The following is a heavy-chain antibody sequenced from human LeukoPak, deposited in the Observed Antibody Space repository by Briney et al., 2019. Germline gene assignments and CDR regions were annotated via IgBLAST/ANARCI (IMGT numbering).Heavy chain of an antibody. CDR3: ASRVLWFGELPSKYNWFDP. D-gene: IGHD3-10*01. Sequence: PGGSLRLSCAASGFTFSDYYMSWIRQAPGKGLEWVSYISSSGSTIYYADSVKGRFTISRDNAKNSPYLQMNSLRAEDTAVYYCASRVLWFGELPSKYNWFDPWGQGTLVTVSS. CDR1: GFTFSDYY. J-gene: IGHJ5*02. CDR2: ISSSGSTI. V-gene: IGHV3-11*04.